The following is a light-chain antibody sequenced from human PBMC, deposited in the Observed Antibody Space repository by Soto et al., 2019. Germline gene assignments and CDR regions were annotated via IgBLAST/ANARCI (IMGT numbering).Light chain of an antibody. J-gene: IGKJ2*01. CDR1: QSVSSY. Sequence: EIVLTQSPATLSLSPGERATLSCRASQSVSSYLAWYQQKPGQAPRLLIYDASNRATGIPARFSGSGSGTDFTLTISSLEPEDFAVYXCQQRSNWPQYTFGQGTKVDIK. V-gene: IGKV3-11*01. CDR2: DAS. CDR3: QQRSNWPQYT.